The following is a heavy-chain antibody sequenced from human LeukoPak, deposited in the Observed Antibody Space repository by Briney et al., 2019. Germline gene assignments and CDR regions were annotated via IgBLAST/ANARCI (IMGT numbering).Heavy chain of an antibody. D-gene: IGHD5-18*01. V-gene: IGHV3-7*03. CDR3: ARGGNSYGPNWFDP. CDR1: GFTFSDYW. Sequence: GGSLRISCTASGFTFSDYWMSWVREAPGKGLDWMANIKQDGSEKYYVDSVKGRFTISRDNAKNSLYLQMNSLRAEDTAVYYCARGGNSYGPNWFDPWGQGTLVTVSS. CDR2: IKQDGSEK. J-gene: IGHJ5*02.